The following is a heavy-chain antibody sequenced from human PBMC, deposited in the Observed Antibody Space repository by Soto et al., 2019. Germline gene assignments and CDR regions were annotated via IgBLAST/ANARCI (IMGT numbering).Heavy chain of an antibody. J-gene: IGHJ4*02. CDR2: IRSKAKDYAT. D-gene: IGHD1-26*01. CDR1: GFNFSVSS. V-gene: IGHV3-73*01. Sequence: EVQLVESGGGLVQPGGSVKLSCAASGFNFSVSSMRWVRQASGKGLEWVGRIRSKAKDYATAYAESVKGRFAISRDDLKNTMYLQMSSLRTEDTAMYYCAIEGAGFGQWGQGTLVTVSS. CDR3: AIEGAGFGQ.